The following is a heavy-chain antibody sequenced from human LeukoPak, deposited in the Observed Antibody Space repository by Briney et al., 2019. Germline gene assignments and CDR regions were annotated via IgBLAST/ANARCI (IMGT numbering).Heavy chain of an antibody. D-gene: IGHD5-24*01. CDR1: GYTFSSYS. CDR3: ARGTWDGDRTFDI. V-gene: IGHV3-48*02. J-gene: IGHJ3*02. CDR2: ISGTSSII. Sequence: GGSLRLSCAASGYTFSSYSMNWVRQAPGKGLEWISYISGTSSIIYYTPSVKGRFTISRDNGKSSLYLQMNSLRDDDTAVYFCARGTWDGDRTFDIWGQGAMVTVSS.